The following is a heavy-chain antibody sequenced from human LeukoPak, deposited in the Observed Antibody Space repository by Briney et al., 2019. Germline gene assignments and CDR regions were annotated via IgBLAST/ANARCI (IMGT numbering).Heavy chain of an antibody. CDR1: GYSFTSYW. J-gene: IGHJ3*02. V-gene: IGHV5-51*01. D-gene: IGHD3-10*01. Sequence: GESLKISCKGSGYSFTSYWIGRVRQMPGKGLEGMGIIYPSDSDTRYSPYFQGQVTISADKSISTAYLQWSSLKASDTAMYYCARRGLVRGVSYSGPAAFDIWGQGTMVTVSS. CDR3: ARRGLVRGVSYSGPAAFDI. CDR2: IYPSDSDT.